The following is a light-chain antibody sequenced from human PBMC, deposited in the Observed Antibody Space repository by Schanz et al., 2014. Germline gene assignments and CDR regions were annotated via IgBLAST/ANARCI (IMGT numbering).Light chain of an antibody. CDR1: QSVSSRY. CDR2: DAS. V-gene: IGKV3-20*01. CDR3: QQYGSSPRYT. Sequence: IVLTQSPGTLSLSPGERATLSCRASQSVSSRYLAWYQQKPGQAPRLLIYDASTRATSIPARFSGSGSGTEFTLTISSLQSEDFAVYYCQQYGSSPRYTFGQGTKLEIK. J-gene: IGKJ2*01.